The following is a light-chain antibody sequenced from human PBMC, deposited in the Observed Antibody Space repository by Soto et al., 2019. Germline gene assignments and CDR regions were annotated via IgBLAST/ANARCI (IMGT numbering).Light chain of an antibody. Sequence: QSAPTQPASVSGSPGQSITISCTGTSSDIGAYNFVSWYQQHPGKAPKLMLYDVNIRPSGVSNHFSGFKSGNTASLTISGLQAEDEADYYCTSWTTSATMIFGGGTKVTVL. CDR1: SSDIGAYNF. J-gene: IGLJ2*01. CDR2: DVN. V-gene: IGLV2-14*03. CDR3: TSWTTSATMI.